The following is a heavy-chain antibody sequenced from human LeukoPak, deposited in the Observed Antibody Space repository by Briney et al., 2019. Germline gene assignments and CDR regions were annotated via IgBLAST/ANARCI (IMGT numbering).Heavy chain of an antibody. V-gene: IGHV4-4*07. CDR2: IYTSGST. Sequence: SETLSLTCTVSGGSIISYNWSWIRQRAGRGLERIGRIYTSGSTNYNPSLKSRVTMSVDTSKNQFSLKLSSVTAADTAVYHCARTTVINWFDPWGQGTLVTVSS. J-gene: IGHJ5*02. D-gene: IGHD4-17*01. CDR3: ARTTVINWFDP. CDR1: GGSIISYN.